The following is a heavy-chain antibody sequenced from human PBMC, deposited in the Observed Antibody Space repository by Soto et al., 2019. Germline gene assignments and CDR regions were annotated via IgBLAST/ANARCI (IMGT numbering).Heavy chain of an antibody. CDR1: GYSFTSYW. CDR3: ARTGASSWYSENGMDV. V-gene: IGHV5-10-1*01. D-gene: IGHD6-13*01. CDR2: IDPSDSYT. J-gene: IGHJ6*02. Sequence: GESLKISFKGSGYSFTSYWISWVRQMPGKGLEWMGRIDPSDSYTNYSPSFQGHVTISADKSISTAYLQWSSLKASDTAMYYCARTGASSWYSENGMDVWGQGTTVTV.